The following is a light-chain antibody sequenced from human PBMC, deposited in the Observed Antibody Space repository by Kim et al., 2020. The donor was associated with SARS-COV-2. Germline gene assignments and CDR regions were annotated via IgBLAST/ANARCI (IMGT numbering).Light chain of an antibody. CDR2: EVS. CDR1: SSDVGDYNF. V-gene: IGLV2-14*01. CDR3: SSYTSSTPLYV. J-gene: IGLJ1*01. Sequence: QSVLTQPASVSGSPGQSITISCTGTSSDVGDYNFVSWYQQHPGKAPILMIYEVSDRPSGVSNRFSGSKSGNTASLTISGLQAEDEAEYYCSSYTSSTPLYVFGTGTKLTVL.